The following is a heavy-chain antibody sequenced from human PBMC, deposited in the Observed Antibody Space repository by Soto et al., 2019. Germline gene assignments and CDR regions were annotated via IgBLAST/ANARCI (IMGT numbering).Heavy chain of an antibody. D-gene: IGHD4-17*01. CDR2: IYYSGST. CDR1: GDTISTGGYT. V-gene: IGHV4-61*08. CDR3: ARVYGDYLDY. J-gene: IGHJ4*02. Sequence: SETLSLTCDVSGDTISTGGYTWAWIRQPPGKGLEWIGYIYYSGSTNYNPSLKSRVTISVDTSKNQFSLKLSSVTAADTAVYYCARVYGDYLDYWGQGTLVTVSS.